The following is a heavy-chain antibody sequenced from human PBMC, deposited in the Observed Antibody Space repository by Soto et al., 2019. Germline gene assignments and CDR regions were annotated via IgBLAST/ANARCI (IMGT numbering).Heavy chain of an antibody. CDR1: GYTFTSYY. J-gene: IGHJ6*02. Sequence: ASVKVSCKASGYTFTSYYMHWVRQAPGQGLEWMGIINPSGGSTSYAQKFQGRVTMTRDTSTSTVYLELSSLRSEDTAVYYCARVGTYYDFWSGYYPPYYGMDVWGQGTTVTVSS. CDR3: ARVGTYYDFWSGYYPPYYGMDV. D-gene: IGHD3-3*01. V-gene: IGHV1-46*01. CDR2: INPSGGST.